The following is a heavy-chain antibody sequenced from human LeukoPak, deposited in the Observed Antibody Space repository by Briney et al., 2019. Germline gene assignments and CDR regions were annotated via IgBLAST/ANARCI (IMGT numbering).Heavy chain of an antibody. D-gene: IGHD1-7*01. J-gene: IGHJ4*02. CDR2: ISSTGGTI. Sequence: GGSLRLSCAASGFTFSSYWMNWARQAPGKGLEWVSYISSTGGTIYYADSVKGRFTISRDNAKNSLYLQMNSLRDEDTAVYYCARDPTGTTDYWGQGTLVTVSS. CDR3: ARDPTGTTDY. CDR1: GFTFSSYW. V-gene: IGHV3-48*02.